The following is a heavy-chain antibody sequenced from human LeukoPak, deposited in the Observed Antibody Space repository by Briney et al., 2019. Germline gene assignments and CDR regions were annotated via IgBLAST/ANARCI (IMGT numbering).Heavy chain of an antibody. CDR1: GFTSSSYA. D-gene: IGHD5-12*01. V-gene: IGHV3-23*01. CDR2: ISGSGDST. Sequence: GGSLRVSCAASGFTSSSYAMSWVRQAPGKGLEWVSGISGSGDSTYYADSVKGRFTISRDNSKNTMYLQMNSLRAEDTALYYCASSGYSGYFERYYFDYWGQGTLVTVSS. J-gene: IGHJ4*02. CDR3: ASSGYSGYFERYYFDY.